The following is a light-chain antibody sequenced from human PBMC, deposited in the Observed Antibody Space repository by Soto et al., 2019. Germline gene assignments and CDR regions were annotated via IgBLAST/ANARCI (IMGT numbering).Light chain of an antibody. CDR3: QQRSNWPPT. CDR2: DAS. CDR1: QSVSSY. J-gene: IGKJ1*01. Sequence: EIVLTQSPATLSLSPGERATLSCRASQSVSSYLAWYQQKPGQAPRLLLYDASNRATGIPARFSGSGSGTDFTLAISSLEPEDFAVYYCQQRSNWPPTFGQGTKVESK. V-gene: IGKV3-11*01.